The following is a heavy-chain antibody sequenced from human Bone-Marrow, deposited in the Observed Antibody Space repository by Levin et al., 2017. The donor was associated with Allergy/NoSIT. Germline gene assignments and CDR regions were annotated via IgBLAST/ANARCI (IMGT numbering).Heavy chain of an antibody. J-gene: IGHJ4*02. Sequence: ASVKVSCKASGYTFSMYGISWVRQAPGQGLEWMGWISTHHGNTNYAEKFQARVTMTTDTSTSTAYMELRSLRSDDTAVYFCARDLGPYDSSGYYPYWGQGTLVTVSS. CDR3: ARDLGPYDSSGYYPY. V-gene: IGHV1-18*01. CDR2: ISTHHGNT. CDR1: GYTFSMYG. D-gene: IGHD3-22*01.